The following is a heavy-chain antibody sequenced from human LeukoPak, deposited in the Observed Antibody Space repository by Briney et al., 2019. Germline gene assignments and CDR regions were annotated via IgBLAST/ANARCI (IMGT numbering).Heavy chain of an antibody. CDR3: ARGGIEYNWNDVPFYYYYGMDV. CDR2: MNPNSGNT. V-gene: IGHV1-8*01. J-gene: IGHJ6*02. CDR1: GYTFTSYD. Sequence: GASVKVSCKASGYTFTSYDINWVRQATGQGLEWMGWMNPNSGNTGYAQKFQGRVTMTRNTSISTAYMELSSLRSEDTAVYYCARGGIEYNWNDVPFYYYYGMDVWGQGTTVTVSS. D-gene: IGHD1-1*01.